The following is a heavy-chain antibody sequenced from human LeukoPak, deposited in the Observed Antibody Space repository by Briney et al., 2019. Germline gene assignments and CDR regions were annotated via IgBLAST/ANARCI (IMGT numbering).Heavy chain of an antibody. CDR1: GYTFTSYH. V-gene: IGHV1-69*13. CDR2: IIPIFGSA. D-gene: IGHD5-12*01. Sequence: ASEKVSCKASGYTFTSYHMHWVRQAPGQGLEWMGGIIPIFGSANYAQNFQGRVTITADESTTTAYMELSSLRSEDTAVYYCARVGDDIVAGGSWFDPWGQGTLVTVSS. J-gene: IGHJ5*02. CDR3: ARVGDDIVAGGSWFDP.